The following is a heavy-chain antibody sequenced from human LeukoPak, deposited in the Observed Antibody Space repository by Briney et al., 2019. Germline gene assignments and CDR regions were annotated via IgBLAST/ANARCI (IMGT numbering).Heavy chain of an antibody. J-gene: IGHJ4*02. Sequence: ASVKVSCKASGYTFTGHYTHWVRQAPGQGLEWMGWINPISGDTNYAQKFQGRVTMTRDTSISTAYMELTWLTSDDTAVYYCARVKPIAAAGPNYYFDYWGQGTLVTVSS. D-gene: IGHD6-13*01. CDR2: INPISGDT. CDR3: ARVKPIAAAGPNYYFDY. CDR1: GYTFTGHY. V-gene: IGHV1-2*02.